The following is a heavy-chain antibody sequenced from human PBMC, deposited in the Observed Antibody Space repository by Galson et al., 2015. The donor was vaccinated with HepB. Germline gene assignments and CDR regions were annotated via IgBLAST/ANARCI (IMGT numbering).Heavy chain of an antibody. CDR2: INTNTGNP. CDR3: ARTPYYGSGNYYNVWFDS. D-gene: IGHD3-10*01. V-gene: IGHV7-4-1*02. J-gene: IGHJ5*01. CDR1: GYTFTSYA. Sequence: SVKVSCKASGYTFTSYAMNWVRQAPGQGLEWMGWINTNTGNPTYAQGFTGRFVFSLDTSVTTAYLQISSLQAEDTAVYYCARTPYYGSGNYYNVWFDSWGQGTLVTASS.